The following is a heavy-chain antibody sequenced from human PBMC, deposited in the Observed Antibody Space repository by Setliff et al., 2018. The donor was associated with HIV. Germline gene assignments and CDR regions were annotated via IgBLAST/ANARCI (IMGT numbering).Heavy chain of an antibody. CDR2: INHSGST. CDR1: GFTFSDYY. D-gene: IGHD2-15*01. CDR3: ARARRAGSGPKYFQH. J-gene: IGHJ1*01. Sequence: GSLRLSCAASGFTFSDYYMSWIRHPPGKGLEWIGEINHSGSTNYNQSLKSRVTMSVDKSKNQFSLRLSSVTAADTAVYYCARARRAGSGPKYFQHWGQGTLVTVSS. V-gene: IGHV4-34*01.